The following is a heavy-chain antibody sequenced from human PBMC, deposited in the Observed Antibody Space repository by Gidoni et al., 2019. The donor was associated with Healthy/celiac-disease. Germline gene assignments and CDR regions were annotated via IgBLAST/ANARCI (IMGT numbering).Heavy chain of an antibody. CDR2: IPIFGTA. Sequence: IPIFGTANYAQKFQGRVTITADKSTSTAYMELSSLRSEDTAVYYCARSTYYYDSSGYPKWFDPWGQGTLVTVSS. J-gene: IGHJ5*02. V-gene: IGHV1-69*06. D-gene: IGHD3-22*01. CDR3: ARSTYYYDSSGYPKWFDP.